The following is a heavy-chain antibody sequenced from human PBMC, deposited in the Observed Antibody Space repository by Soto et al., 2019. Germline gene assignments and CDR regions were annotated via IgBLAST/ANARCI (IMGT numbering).Heavy chain of an antibody. Sequence: PSETLSLTCTVSGASITGTSYWSWIRQPAGKGLEWIGRFSLSGTTNYNPSLRSRVTMSADVSKNQFSLRLTSVTAADTALYYCARGMTPPGAPAWYYSDSWGQGTLVTVPQ. J-gene: IGHJ4*02. CDR2: FSLSGTT. CDR3: ARGMTPPGAPAWYYSDS. D-gene: IGHD2-8*02. CDR1: GASITGTSY. V-gene: IGHV4-4*07.